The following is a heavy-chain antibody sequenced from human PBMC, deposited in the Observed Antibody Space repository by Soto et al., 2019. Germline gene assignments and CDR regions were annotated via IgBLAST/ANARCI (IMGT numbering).Heavy chain of an antibody. CDR3: ESGADGDY. V-gene: IGHV1-18*01. CDR1: GYTCTSYG. CDR2: ISDYNGNT. J-gene: IGHJ4*02. D-gene: IGHD3-10*01. Sequence: QVQLVQSGAEVKKPGASVKVSCKASGYTCTSYGISSVRQAPGQGLEWMGRISDYNGNTNNAQKLQGRVTMTTDTATSTAYMELRGLRYDDTAGYYCESGADGDYWGQGTLVTVSS.